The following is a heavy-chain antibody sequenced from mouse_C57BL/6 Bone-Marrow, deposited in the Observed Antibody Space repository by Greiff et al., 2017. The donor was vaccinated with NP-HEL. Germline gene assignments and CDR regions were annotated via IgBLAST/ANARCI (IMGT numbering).Heavy chain of an antibody. CDR2: IDPSDGYT. V-gene: IGHV1-50*01. CDR3: EREDWSSTLAY. D-gene: IGHD2-1*01. Sequence: QVQLQQSGAELVKPGASVKLSCKASGYTFTGYCMHWVIQSHGQGLEWIGRIDPSDGYTIYKQKFKGKATLPVDKSSSTAHMELRSLTSEESAVYDFEREDWSSTLAYLGQGTLVTVSA. J-gene: IGHJ3*01. CDR1: GYTFTGYC.